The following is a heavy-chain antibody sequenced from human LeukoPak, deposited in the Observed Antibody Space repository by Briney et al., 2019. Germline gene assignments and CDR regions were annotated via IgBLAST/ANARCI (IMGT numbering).Heavy chain of an antibody. J-gene: IGHJ4*02. CDR3: AKDLGGVVVAATIVN. V-gene: IGHV3-30*18. Sequence: PGGSLRLSCGASGFTFSSYAMSWVRQAPGKGLEWVAVISYDGSNKYYADSVKGRFIISRDNSKNTLYLQMNSLRAEDTAVYYCAKDLGGVVVAATIVNWGQGTLVTVSS. CDR1: GFTFSSYA. CDR2: ISYDGSNK. D-gene: IGHD2-15*01.